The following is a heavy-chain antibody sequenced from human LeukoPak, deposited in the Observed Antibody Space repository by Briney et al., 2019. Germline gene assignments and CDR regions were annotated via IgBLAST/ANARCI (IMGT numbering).Heavy chain of an antibody. CDR3: AILQRGASQKSGAAADLDY. Sequence: ASVKVSCKASGYTFTSYAMHWVRQAPGQRLEWMGWINAGNGNTKYSQKFQGRVTITRDTSASTAYMELSSLRSEDTAVYYCAILQRGASQKSGAAADLDYWGQGTLVTVSS. CDR1: GYTFTSYA. J-gene: IGHJ4*02. D-gene: IGHD6-13*01. V-gene: IGHV1-3*01. CDR2: INAGNGNT.